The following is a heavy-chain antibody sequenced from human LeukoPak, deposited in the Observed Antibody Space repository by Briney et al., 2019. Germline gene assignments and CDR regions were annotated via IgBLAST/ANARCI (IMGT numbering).Heavy chain of an antibody. J-gene: IGHJ4*02. V-gene: IGHV4-34*01. CDR1: GGSFSGYY. Sequence: SETLSLTCAVPGGSFSGYYWSWIRQSPGKGLEWIGEINHSGSTNYNPSLKSRVTISVDTSKNQFSLKLSSVTAADTAVYYCARTGYYAQYFDYWGQGTLVTVSS. CDR3: ARTGYYAQYFDY. CDR2: INHSGST. D-gene: IGHD3-9*01.